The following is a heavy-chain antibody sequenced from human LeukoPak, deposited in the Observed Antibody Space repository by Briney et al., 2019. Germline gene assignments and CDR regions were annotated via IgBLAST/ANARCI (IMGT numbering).Heavy chain of an antibody. Sequence: GGSLRLSCAASGFTFSTYNMAWVRQAPGKGLEWVSSISSTSTYIYYPNSVKGRFTISRDNAKNSLYLQMNSLRAEDTAVYYCARGATSGWGPFDIWGQGTMVTVSS. J-gene: IGHJ3*02. CDR1: GFTFSTYN. CDR3: ARGATSGWGPFDI. CDR2: ISSTSTYI. D-gene: IGHD6-19*01. V-gene: IGHV3-21*01.